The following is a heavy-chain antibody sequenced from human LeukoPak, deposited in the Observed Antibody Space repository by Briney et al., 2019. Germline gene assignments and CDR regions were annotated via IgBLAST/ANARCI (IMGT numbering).Heavy chain of an antibody. J-gene: IGHJ4*02. CDR1: GFTFSSYA. V-gene: IGHV3-23*01. CDR2: ISGSGSST. D-gene: IGHD3-16*01. Sequence: GGSLRLSCAASGFTFSSYAMSWVRQAPGKGLEWVSGISGSGSSTYYTDSVKGRFTISRDNSKNTLYLQMNSLRAEDTAVYYCAKDSPPNRDLILHFDYWGQGTLVTVSS. CDR3: AKDSPPNRDLILHFDY.